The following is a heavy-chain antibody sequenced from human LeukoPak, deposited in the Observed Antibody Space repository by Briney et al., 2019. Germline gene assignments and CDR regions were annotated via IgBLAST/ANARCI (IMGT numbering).Heavy chain of an antibody. CDR3: ARGGVGTVTGVDY. CDR2: INHSGST. CDR1: GGSFSGYY. Sequence: PSETLSLTCAVYGGSFSGYYWSWIRQPPGKGLEWIGEINHSGSTNYNPSLKSRVTISVDTSKNQFSQKLSSVTAADTAVYYCARGGVGTVTGVDYWGQGTLVTVSS. V-gene: IGHV4-34*01. J-gene: IGHJ4*02. D-gene: IGHD4-17*01.